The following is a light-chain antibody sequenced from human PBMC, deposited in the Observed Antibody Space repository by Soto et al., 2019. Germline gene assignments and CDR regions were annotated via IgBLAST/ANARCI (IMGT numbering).Light chain of an antibody. J-gene: IGLJ1*01. CDR2: EVS. CDR1: SSDVGGYNY. Sequence: QSVLTQRAPVSGSPGQSITISCTGSSSDVGGYNYVSWYQQHPGKAPKLMIYEVSNRPSGVSNRFSGSKSGNTASLTISGLQAEDEADYYCSSYTSSSTLYVFGTGTKVTVL. V-gene: IGLV2-14*01. CDR3: SSYTSSSTLYV.